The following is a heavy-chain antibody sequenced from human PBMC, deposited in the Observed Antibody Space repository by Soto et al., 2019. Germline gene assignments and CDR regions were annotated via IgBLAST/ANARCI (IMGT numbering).Heavy chain of an antibody. CDR2: TGSGTGPG. D-gene: IGHD2-15*01. V-gene: IGHV1-69*06. CDR1: GGTFSTNP. CDR3: ARRDSGGFFRYFDS. Sequence: AASVKVSCKASGGTFSTNPISWVRQAPGQGLEWMGGTGSGTGPGNNAQRFQGRLTITADKITNTAYMELSSLSSEDTAVYYCARRDSGGFFRYFDSWGQGTLVTVSS. J-gene: IGHJ4*02.